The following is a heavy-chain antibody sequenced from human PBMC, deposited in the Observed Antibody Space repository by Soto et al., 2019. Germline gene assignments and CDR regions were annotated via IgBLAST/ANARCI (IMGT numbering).Heavy chain of an antibody. J-gene: IGHJ4*02. CDR2: VNPNNGDT. CDR3: AKVSRKGSAIDFDY. V-gene: IGHV1-8*01. CDR1: GYTFSNYD. D-gene: IGHD3-10*01. Sequence: QVQLVQSGAELKKPGASVKVSCKASGYTFSNYDMNWVRQATGQGPEWIGWVNPNNGDTGYAQKSQAPATLTTDISTTTAYLELTSLRSEDTAIYYCAKVSRKGSAIDFDYWGQGTLITVSS.